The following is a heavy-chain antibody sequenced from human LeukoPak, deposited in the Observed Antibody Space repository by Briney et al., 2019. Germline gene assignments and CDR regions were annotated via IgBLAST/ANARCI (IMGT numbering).Heavy chain of an antibody. CDR2: IYYSGST. Sequence: NPSETLSLTCTVSGGSISSSSYYWGWIRQPPGKGLEGIGCIYYSGSTYYNPSLKSRVTISVDTSKNQFSLKLSSVTAADTAVYYCARYAYCSSTSCYTVFDYWGQGTLVTVSS. CDR1: GGSISSSSYY. V-gene: IGHV4-39*01. J-gene: IGHJ4*02. CDR3: ARYAYCSSTSCYTVFDY. D-gene: IGHD2-2*02.